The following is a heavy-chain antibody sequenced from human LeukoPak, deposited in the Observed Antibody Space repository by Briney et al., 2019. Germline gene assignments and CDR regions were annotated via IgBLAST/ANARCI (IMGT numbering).Heavy chain of an antibody. J-gene: IGHJ5*02. CDR3: ARGLTSYSRSSYWFDP. V-gene: IGHV4-59*01. Sequence: SETLSLTCAVSRGSISSCYWSWIRQPPGKGLEWIGYIYYSGSPNYNPSLRSRVTISVDTSKNQFSLKLSSVTAADTAIYYCARGLTSYSRSSYWFDPWGQGTLVTVSS. D-gene: IGHD6-6*01. CDR1: RGSISSCY. CDR2: IYYSGSP.